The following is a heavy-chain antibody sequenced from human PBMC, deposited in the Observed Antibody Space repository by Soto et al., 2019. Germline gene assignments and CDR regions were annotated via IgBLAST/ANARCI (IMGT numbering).Heavy chain of an antibody. D-gene: IGHD2-2*01. CDR3: ASSGQPAGY. CDR2: ISAYNGNT. J-gene: IGHJ4*02. CDR1: VYTFTSDA. V-gene: IGHV1-18*01. Sequence: QVQLVQSGAEVKKPGASVKVSCKASVYTFTSDASSWVRQDPGQGLEWMGWISAYNGNTNCAQKLKGRVTMTTDTSTTTAYMALRSLRSDDTAVRYCASSGQPAGYWGQGTLVTVSS.